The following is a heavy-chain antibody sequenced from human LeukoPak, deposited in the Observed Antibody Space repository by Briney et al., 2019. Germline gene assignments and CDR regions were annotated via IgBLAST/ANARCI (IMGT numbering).Heavy chain of an antibody. CDR3: VRDGDDFNFDY. J-gene: IGHJ4*02. CDR1: GFTFRNYW. D-gene: IGHD5-24*01. Sequence: PGGSLRLSCAASGFTFRNYWMHWVRQAPGKGLVWVSRVIRDGSFTNYADSVKRRLTISRDNAKNTLYLQMSSLRAEDTAVYYCVRDGDDFNFDYWGQGRLVTVSS. CDR2: VIRDGSFT. V-gene: IGHV3-74*01.